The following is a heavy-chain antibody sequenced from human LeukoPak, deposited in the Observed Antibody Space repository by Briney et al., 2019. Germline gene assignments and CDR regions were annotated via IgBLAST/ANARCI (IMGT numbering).Heavy chain of an antibody. J-gene: IGHJ4*02. CDR2: IYYSGST. Sequence: SSETLSLTCTVSGGSMGSYYWSWIRQPPGKGLEWIGYIYYSGSTVYNPSLKSRVSISVDTSKNQFSPKLNSVTAADTAVYYCARDPPDYWGQGTLVTVSS. CDR1: GGSMGSYY. V-gene: IGHV4-59*12. CDR3: ARDPPDY.